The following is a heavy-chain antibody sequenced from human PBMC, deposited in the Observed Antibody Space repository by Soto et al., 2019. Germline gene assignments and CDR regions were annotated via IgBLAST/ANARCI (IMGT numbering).Heavy chain of an antibody. CDR2: INPSGGST. D-gene: IGHD6-13*01. V-gene: IGHV1-46*01. Sequence: ASVKVSCKASGYTFTSYYMHWVRQAPGQGLEWMGIINPSGGSTSYAQKLQGRVTMTRDTSTSTVYMELSSLRSEDTAVYYCARSTAAAGGWFDPWGQGTLVTVSS. CDR3: ARSTAAAGGWFDP. J-gene: IGHJ5*02. CDR1: GYTFTSYY.